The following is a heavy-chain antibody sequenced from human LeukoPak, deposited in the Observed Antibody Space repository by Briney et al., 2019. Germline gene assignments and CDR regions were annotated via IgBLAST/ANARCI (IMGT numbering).Heavy chain of an antibody. CDR2: IDHDGINT. CDR1: GFTFSTYW. J-gene: IGHJ4*02. CDR3: ARGSSGWYGIDY. D-gene: IGHD6-19*01. Sequence: GGSLRLSCAASGFTFSTYWMHWVRQAPGKGLVWVSRIDHDGINTYYADSVKGRFTISRDNAKNALYLQMNSLRAEDTAVYYCARGSSGWYGIDYWGQGALVNVSS. V-gene: IGHV3-74*01.